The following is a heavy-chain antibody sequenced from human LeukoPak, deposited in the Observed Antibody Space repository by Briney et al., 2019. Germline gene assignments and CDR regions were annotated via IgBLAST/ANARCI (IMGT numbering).Heavy chain of an antibody. CDR2: IWYDVNNK. CDR1: LFTSTSYV. D-gene: IGHD3-22*01. CDR3: AKDQNSGYYFDY. V-gene: IGHV3-33*06. J-gene: IGHJ4*02. Sequence: RGSLKLSSAPSLFTSTSYVMHTVPQAPRKGLGWVSVIWYDVNNKKYTDSVKCRVTTSRDNSKNTLYLQMNSLRAADTAVYYCAKDQNSGYYFDYWGQGTLVTVSS.